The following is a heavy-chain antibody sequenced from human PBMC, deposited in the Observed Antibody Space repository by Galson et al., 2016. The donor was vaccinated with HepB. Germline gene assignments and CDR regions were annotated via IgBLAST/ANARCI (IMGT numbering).Heavy chain of an antibody. CDR3: ARDSGVGDY. CDR2: ISYDGSNK. Sequence: SLRLSCAASGFTFSNYAMHWVRQAPGKGLEWVAVISYDGSNKYYADSVKGRFTISRDNSKNTLDLQMNSLRAEDTAVYYCARDSGVGDYWGQGTLVTVSS. D-gene: IGHD7-27*01. V-gene: IGHV3-30*04. J-gene: IGHJ4*02. CDR1: GFTFSNYA.